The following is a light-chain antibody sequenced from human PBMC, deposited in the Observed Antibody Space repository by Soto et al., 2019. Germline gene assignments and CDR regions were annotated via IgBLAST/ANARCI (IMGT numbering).Light chain of an antibody. J-gene: IGKJ1*01. Sequence: EVVMTQSPATLSVSPGEGATFSCRASQSINTKIAWYQLKPGQAPRLLIYDASRRATGFPGRFSGSGSGTDFTLTISSLQSEDLAVYYCQQYNIWPWPFGHGGNADI. CDR3: QQYNIWPWP. V-gene: IGKV3-15*01. CDR1: QSINTK. CDR2: DAS.